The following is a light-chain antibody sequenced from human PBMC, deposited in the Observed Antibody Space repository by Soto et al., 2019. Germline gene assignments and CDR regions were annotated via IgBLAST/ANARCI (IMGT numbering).Light chain of an antibody. J-gene: IGKJ5*01. CDR2: DAS. V-gene: IGKV3-11*01. CDR1: QSVSSY. CDR3: HQYNNWPRT. Sequence: VLTQSPATLSLSPGERATLSCRASQSVSSYLAWYQQRPGQAPRLLIYDASERATGIPARFSGSRSGTEFTLTISSLQSEDFAVYFCHQYNNWPRTFGQGTRLEIK.